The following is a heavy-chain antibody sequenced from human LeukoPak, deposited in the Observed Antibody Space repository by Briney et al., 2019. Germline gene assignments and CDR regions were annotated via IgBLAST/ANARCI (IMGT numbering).Heavy chain of an antibody. J-gene: IGHJ4*02. CDR2: ISAGGGST. D-gene: IGHD6-13*01. V-gene: IGHV3-23*01. CDR1: GFTFSSYA. Sequence: PGGSLRLSCAASGFTFSSYAMSWVRQAPGKGLEWVSVISAGGGSTHYANSVKGRFTISRDNSKNMLYLQMNSLRAEDTAVYYCAKAESSSWTYYFDYWGQGTLVTVSS. CDR3: AKAESSSWTYYFDY.